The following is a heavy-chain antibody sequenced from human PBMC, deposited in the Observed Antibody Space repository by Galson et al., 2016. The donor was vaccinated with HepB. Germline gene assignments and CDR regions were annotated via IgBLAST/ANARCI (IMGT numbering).Heavy chain of an antibody. D-gene: IGHD6-13*01. Sequence: SLRLSCAASGFSSSSNWVTWVRQAPGKGLEWVANINEDGSKASDVDSVKGRFTIYRDNAKNSVYLQMNSLRAEDTAIYYCATLNLGSSWYIPNWGQGTLVTVSS. CDR2: INEDGSKA. J-gene: IGHJ4*02. CDR3: ATLNLGSSWYIPN. CDR1: GFSSSSNW. V-gene: IGHV3-7*01.